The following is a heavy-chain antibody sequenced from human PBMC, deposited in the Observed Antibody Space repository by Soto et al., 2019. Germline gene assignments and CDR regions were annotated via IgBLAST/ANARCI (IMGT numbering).Heavy chain of an antibody. CDR1: GGTFSSYA. V-gene: IGHV1-69*06. Sequence: QVQLVQSGAEVKKPGSSVKVSCKASGGTFSSYAISWVRQAPGQGLEWMGGLIPIFGTANYAQKFQGRVTITADKSTSTDYMELSSLRSEDTAVYYCARVTIDYCSGGSCYSSNWFDPWCQGTLVTVSS. J-gene: IGHJ5*02. CDR3: ARVTIDYCSGGSCYSSNWFDP. D-gene: IGHD2-15*01. CDR2: LIPIFGTA.